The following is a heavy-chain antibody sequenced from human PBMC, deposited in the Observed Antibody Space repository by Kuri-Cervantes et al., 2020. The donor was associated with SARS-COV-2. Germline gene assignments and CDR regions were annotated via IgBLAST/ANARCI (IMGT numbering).Heavy chain of an antibody. CDR1: GGSISSGGYY. V-gene: IGHV4-31*03. Sequence: LRLSCTVSGGSISSGGYYWSWIRQHPGKGLEWIGYIYYSGSTYYNPSLKSRVTISVGTSKNQFSLKLSSVTAADTAVYYCARDSHSSSWPRGPYYYYYMDVWGKGTTVTVSS. J-gene: IGHJ6*03. CDR2: IYYSGST. CDR3: ARDSHSSSWPRGPYYYYYMDV. D-gene: IGHD6-13*01.